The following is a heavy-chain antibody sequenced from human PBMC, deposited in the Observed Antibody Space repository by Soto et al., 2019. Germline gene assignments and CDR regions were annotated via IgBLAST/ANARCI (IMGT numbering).Heavy chain of an antibody. CDR3: AISIAAAGRFYT. CDR2: FYYSGST. Sequence: SETLSLTCTVSGGSISTGGYYWNWIRQHPGKGLEWIGYFYYSGSTYYNPSLKSRVTISVNTSKNQFSLKLSSVTAADTAVYYCAISIAAAGRFYTWGQGTLVTVSS. CDR1: GGSISTGGYY. V-gene: IGHV4-31*03. D-gene: IGHD6-13*01. J-gene: IGHJ5*02.